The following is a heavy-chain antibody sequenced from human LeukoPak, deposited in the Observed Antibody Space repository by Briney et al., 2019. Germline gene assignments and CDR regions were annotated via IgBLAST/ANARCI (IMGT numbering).Heavy chain of an antibody. CDR3: ARRAYYYGSGSYYNY. J-gene: IGHJ4*02. V-gene: IGHV4-4*07. D-gene: IGHD3-10*01. CDR2: IHTSGST. CDR1: GGSISSYH. Sequence: SETLSLTCTVSGGSISSYHWSWIRQPPGKGLQWIGRIHTSGSTNYNPSLKSRVTISVDTSKNQFSLKLSSVTAADTAVYYCARRAYYYGSGSYYNYWGQGTLVTVSS.